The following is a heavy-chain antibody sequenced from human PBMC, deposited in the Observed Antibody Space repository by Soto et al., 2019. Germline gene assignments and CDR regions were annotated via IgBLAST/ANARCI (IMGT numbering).Heavy chain of an antibody. V-gene: IGHV1-2*02. CDR1: GYTFTDDY. CDR2: INPNSGAT. D-gene: IGHD1-26*01. Sequence: QLVQSGAEVKKPGASVKVSCKTSGYTFTDDYLHWVRQVPGQGLEWMGWINPNSGATNYAQKFQGRVTMTSDTPFSTGYMELSRLKSDDTAVYYCARDRGDRGGGRYRFDYWGQGTLVTVSS. CDR3: ARDRGDRGGGRYRFDY. J-gene: IGHJ4*02.